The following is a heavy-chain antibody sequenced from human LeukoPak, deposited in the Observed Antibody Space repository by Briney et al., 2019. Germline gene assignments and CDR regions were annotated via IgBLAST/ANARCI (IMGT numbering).Heavy chain of an antibody. V-gene: IGHV3-48*03. Sequence: GGSLRLSCAASGFTFSSYEMNWVRQAPGRGLEYLSYIISGSSTISYADSVKGRFTISRDNAKNSLYLQMNSLRAEDTAVYYCARLCGGDCYSALDYWGQGTLVTVSS. CDR2: IISGSSTI. J-gene: IGHJ4*02. CDR3: ARLCGGDCYSALDY. CDR1: GFTFSSYE. D-gene: IGHD2-21*02.